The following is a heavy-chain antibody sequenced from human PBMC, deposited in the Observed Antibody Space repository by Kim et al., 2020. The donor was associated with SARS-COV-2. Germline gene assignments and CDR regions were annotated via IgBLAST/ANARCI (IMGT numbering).Heavy chain of an antibody. J-gene: IGHJ4*02. CDR2: IIPILGIS. Sequence: SVKVSCKSSGDIFSNYAITWVRQAPGQGLEWMGRIIPILGISNAAQKFQGRVTITAYNSTATVFMELSSLRSEDTAVYYCARESDGSFDYWGQGTLV. CDR1: GDIFSNYA. CDR3: ARESDGSFDY. V-gene: IGHV1-69*04.